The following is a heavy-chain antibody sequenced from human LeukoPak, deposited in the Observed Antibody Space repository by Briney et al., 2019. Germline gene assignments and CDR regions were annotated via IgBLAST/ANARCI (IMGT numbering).Heavy chain of an antibody. CDR3: ARARIVVAGIWGQESPHAFDI. Sequence: SETLSLTCTVSAGSISSYYWSWIRQPPGKGLEWIGYFYYSGSTNYNPSLKSRVTISVDTSKNQFSLKLSSVTAADTAVYYCARARIVVAGIWGQESPHAFDIWGQGTMVTVSS. D-gene: IGHD6-19*01. J-gene: IGHJ3*02. CDR1: AGSISSYY. CDR2: FYYSGST. V-gene: IGHV4-59*01.